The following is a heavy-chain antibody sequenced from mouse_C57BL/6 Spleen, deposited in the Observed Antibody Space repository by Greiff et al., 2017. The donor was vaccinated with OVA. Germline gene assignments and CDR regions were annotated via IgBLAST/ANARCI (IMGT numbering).Heavy chain of an antibody. CDR2: INYDGSST. V-gene: IGHV5-16*01. CDR1: GFTFSDYY. Sequence: EVKLVESEGGLVQPGSSMKLSCTASGFTFSDYYMAWVRQVPEKGLEWVANINYDGSSTYYLDSLKSRFIISRDNAKNILYLQMSSLKSEDTATYYCARVNDYLYYYAMDYWGQGTSVTVSS. J-gene: IGHJ4*01. CDR3: ARVNDYLYYYAMDY. D-gene: IGHD2-4*01.